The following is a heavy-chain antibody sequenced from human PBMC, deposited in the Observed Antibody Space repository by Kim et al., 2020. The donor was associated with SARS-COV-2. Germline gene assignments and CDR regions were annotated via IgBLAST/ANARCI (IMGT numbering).Heavy chain of an antibody. CDR3: ARHGCTGGVCYFDP. CDR1: GGSISSSDYY. Sequence: SETLSLTCTVSGGSISSSDYYWGWIRQPPGKGLEWIGSIYYTGTTYYNPSLKSRVTICVDTSKNQFSLKLSSVTDATVYYCARHGCTGGVCYFDPWGQGT. D-gene: IGHD2-8*02. V-gene: IGHV4-39*01. CDR2: IYYTGTT. J-gene: IGHJ5*02.